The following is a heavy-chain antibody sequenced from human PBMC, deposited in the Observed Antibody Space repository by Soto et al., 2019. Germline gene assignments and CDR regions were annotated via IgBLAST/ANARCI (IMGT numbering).Heavy chain of an antibody. CDR3: VRTVGSSWFFDL. CDR2: IFSDGSP. V-gene: IGHV4-39*01. CDR1: GASITSGDYY. Sequence: QLRQSGPGLVKPPETLSLTCSVSGASITSGDYYWGWIRQPPGKGLAWIGSIFSDGSPYYNPSLQSRVTFSIDTSRNEFSLKLNSATAADTAVYYCVRTVGSSWFFDLWGRGTLITVSS. D-gene: IGHD3-10*01. J-gene: IGHJ2*01.